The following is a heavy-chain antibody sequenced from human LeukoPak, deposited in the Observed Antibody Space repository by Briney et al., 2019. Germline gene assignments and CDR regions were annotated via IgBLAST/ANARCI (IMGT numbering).Heavy chain of an antibody. CDR3: ARGARYFGSGSYDY. CDR2: ISWNSGSI. J-gene: IGHJ4*02. Sequence: PGRSLRLSCAASGFTFDDYAMHWVRQAPGKGLEWVSGISWNSGSIGYADSVKGRFTISRDNAKNSVYLQMNSLTAEDTAIYYCARGARYFGSGSYDYWGQGTLVTVSS. D-gene: IGHD3-10*01. CDR1: GFTFDDYA. V-gene: IGHV3-9*01.